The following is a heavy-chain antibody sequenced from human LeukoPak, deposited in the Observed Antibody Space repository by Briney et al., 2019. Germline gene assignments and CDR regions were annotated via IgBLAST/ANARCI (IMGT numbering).Heavy chain of an antibody. Sequence: AGGSLRLSCAASGFTFSSYWMSWVRQAPGKGLEWVANIKLDGSEKYYVDSVKGRFTISRDNAKNSLYLQMSSLRAEDTAVYYCVREWLMVRGVRDCWGQGTLVTVSS. D-gene: IGHD3-10*01. CDR1: GFTFSSYW. CDR2: IKLDGSEK. CDR3: VREWLMVRGVRDC. J-gene: IGHJ4*02. V-gene: IGHV3-7*03.